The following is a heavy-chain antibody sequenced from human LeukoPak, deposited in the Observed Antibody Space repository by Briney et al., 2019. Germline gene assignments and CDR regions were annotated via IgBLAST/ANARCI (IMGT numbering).Heavy chain of an antibody. CDR2: ISDSGDRT. Sequence: PGGSLRLSCAASGFAFSRQDMGWVRQAPGKGLEWVSGISDSGDRTYYADSVKGRFTISRDNSKNTLYLQMNSLRVEDTAVYYCAKDARRSSGWFFFDHWGQGTLVTVSS. D-gene: IGHD6-19*01. V-gene: IGHV3-23*01. CDR1: GFAFSRQD. CDR3: AKDARRSSGWFFFDH. J-gene: IGHJ4*02.